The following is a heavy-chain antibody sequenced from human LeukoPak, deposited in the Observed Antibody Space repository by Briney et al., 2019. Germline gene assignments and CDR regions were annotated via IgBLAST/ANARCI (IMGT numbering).Heavy chain of an antibody. CDR3: ARLRPYYDILTGRQQYYFDY. CDR2: INPNSGGT. D-gene: IGHD3-9*01. V-gene: IGHV1-2*02. Sequence: GASVKVSCKASGYTFTSYGISWVRQAPGQGLEWMGWINPNSGGTNYAQKFQGRVTMTRDTSISTAYMELSRLRSDDTAVYYCARLRPYYDILTGRQQYYFDYWGQGTLVTVSS. CDR1: GYTFTSYG. J-gene: IGHJ4*02.